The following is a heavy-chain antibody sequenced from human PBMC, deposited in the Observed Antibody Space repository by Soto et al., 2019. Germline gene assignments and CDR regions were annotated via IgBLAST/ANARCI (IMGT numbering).Heavy chain of an antibody. Sequence: QVQLVHSGAEVKKPGASVKVSCKASGYIFTNHYIHWVRQAPGQGLEWMGIINPSGGSTNYLQKFQGRITMTRDTSTRTVYMELSSLRSEDTAVYFCARADYYDSSGFYYDCWGQGTLVTVSS. V-gene: IGHV1-46*01. J-gene: IGHJ4*02. CDR3: ARADYYDSSGFYYDC. D-gene: IGHD3-22*01. CDR2: INPSGGST. CDR1: GYIFTNHY.